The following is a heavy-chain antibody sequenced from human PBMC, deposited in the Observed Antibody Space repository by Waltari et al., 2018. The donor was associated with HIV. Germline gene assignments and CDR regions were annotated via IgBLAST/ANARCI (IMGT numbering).Heavy chain of an antibody. D-gene: IGHD2-2*01. CDR3: AQKLSYCSSTSCYAYGMDV. V-gene: IGHV4-4*02. CDR1: GGSISSSNW. CDR2: IYHSGSP. Sequence: QVQLQESGPGLVKPSGTLSLTCAVSGGSISSSNWWSWVRQPPGKGLEWIGEIYHSGSPNSNPSLKSRVTISVDKSKNQFSLKLSSVTAADTAVYYCAQKLSYCSSTSCYAYGMDVWGQGTTVTVSS. J-gene: IGHJ6*02.